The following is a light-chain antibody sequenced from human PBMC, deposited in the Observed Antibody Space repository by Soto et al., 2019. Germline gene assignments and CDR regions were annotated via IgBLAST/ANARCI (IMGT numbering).Light chain of an antibody. V-gene: IGKV1-5*03. CDR1: LTISSW. J-gene: IGKJ1*01. CDR3: QHYNSYSEA. CDR2: KAS. Sequence: DIQMTQSPSTLYGSVGDRVTITCRASLTISSWLAWYQQKPWKAPKLLIYKASTLKSGVPSRFSGSGSGTEFTLSISSMQPDDFATYYCQHYNSYSEAFGQGTKVEL.